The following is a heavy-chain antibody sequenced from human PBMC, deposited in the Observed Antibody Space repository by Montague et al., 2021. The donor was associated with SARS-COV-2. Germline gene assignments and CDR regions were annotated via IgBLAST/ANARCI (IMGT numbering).Heavy chain of an antibody. CDR3: ERARVQNKGWYLSYFGH. D-gene: IGHD6-19*01. CDR1: GFSFTTFS. Sequence: SLRLFCAASGFSFTTFSMYWARQAPGKGLEWVAVILTDGSNKYFPDSVWGRFTIFRDRSQNTVFLQMNTLRPEDTGVYYCERARVQNKGWYLSYFGHWGQGTLVTSSS. J-gene: IGHJ4*03. V-gene: IGHV3-30*04. CDR2: ILTDGSNK.